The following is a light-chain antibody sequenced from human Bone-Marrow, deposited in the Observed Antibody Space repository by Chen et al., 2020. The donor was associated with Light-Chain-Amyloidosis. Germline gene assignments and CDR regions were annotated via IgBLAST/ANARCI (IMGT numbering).Light chain of an antibody. J-gene: IGKJ2*01. CDR3: KKYDDHRPDT. CDR2: YAS. Sequence: DIQMTQSPSSLSASVGDRVTITCQASQDISNYLNWYQQKPGKAHTLLIHYASNVETGVPSRLRGRGSGTDFTVYISSLQHEDYTTDCMKKYDDHRPDTVGPGTKLEMK. V-gene: IGKV1-33*01. CDR1: QDISNY.